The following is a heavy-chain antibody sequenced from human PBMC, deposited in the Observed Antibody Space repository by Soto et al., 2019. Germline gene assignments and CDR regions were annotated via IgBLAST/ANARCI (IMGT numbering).Heavy chain of an antibody. D-gene: IGHD3-9*01. CDR2: SRSNADGGTA. Sequence: EVQLVESGGGLVKSGGSLRLSCAASGFPFNNAWMSWVRQAPGKGLEWVGRSRSNADGGTAVYAAPVKGRFTISRDDSKNTLYLQMNSLKTEDTAVYYCTTDSRPYYDIWTGLDSWGQGTLVTVSS. J-gene: IGHJ4*02. CDR1: GFPFNNAW. CDR3: TTDSRPYYDIWTGLDS. V-gene: IGHV3-15*01.